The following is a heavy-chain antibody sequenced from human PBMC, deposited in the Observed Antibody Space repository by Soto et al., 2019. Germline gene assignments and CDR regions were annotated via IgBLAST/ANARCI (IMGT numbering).Heavy chain of an antibody. CDR3: AKSTDWFVNNWLDA. Sequence: GGSLRLSCAASGFTFSMSAMTWVRQAPGKGLEWVSTTGLNGRTTYYADSVKGRFTVSRDNSKNTLDLHMSSLRAEDTAIYYCAKSTDWFVNNWLDACGQGPLVTVYS. CDR2: TGLNGRTT. V-gene: IGHV3-23*01. J-gene: IGHJ5*02. CDR1: GFTFSMSA. D-gene: IGHD3-9*01.